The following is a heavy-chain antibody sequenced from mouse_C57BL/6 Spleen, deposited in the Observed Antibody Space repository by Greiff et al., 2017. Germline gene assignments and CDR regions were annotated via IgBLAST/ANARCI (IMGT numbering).Heavy chain of an antibody. D-gene: IGHD2-4*01. V-gene: IGHV1-55*01. CDR1: GYTFTSYW. CDR3: ASGGIYYDYDWFAY. J-gene: IGHJ3*01. CDR2: IYPGSGST. Sequence: QVQLQQSGAELVKPGASVKMSCKASGYTFTSYWITWVKQRPGQGLEWIGDIYPGSGSTNYNEKFKSKATLTVDTSSSTAYMQLSSLTSEDSAVYYCASGGIYYDYDWFAYWGQGTLVTVSA.